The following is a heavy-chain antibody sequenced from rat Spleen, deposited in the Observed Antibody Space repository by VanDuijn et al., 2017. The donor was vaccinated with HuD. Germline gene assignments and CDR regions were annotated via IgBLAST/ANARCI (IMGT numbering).Heavy chain of an antibody. D-gene: IGHD5-1*01. CDR1: GFTFSDYN. J-gene: IGHJ2*01. CDR3: TTGSWNYFDY. Sequence: EVQLVESGGGLVQPGRSLKLSCAASGFTFSDYNMAWVRQAPKKGLEWVATISYDGSGTFYRDSVKGRFTISRDNAKSTLYLQMDSLRSEDTATYYCTTGSWNYFDYWGQGVMVTVSS. V-gene: IGHV5-7*01. CDR2: ISYDGSGT.